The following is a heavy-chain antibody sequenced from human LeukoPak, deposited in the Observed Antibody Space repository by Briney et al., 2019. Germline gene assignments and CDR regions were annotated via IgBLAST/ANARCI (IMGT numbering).Heavy chain of an antibody. V-gene: IGHV1-2*02. D-gene: IGHD4-23*01. CDR3: ARHDYGGDNFDY. J-gene: IGHJ4*02. CDR1: GYTFTGYY. CDR2: INPNGGAT. Sequence: ASVNVSCKASGYTFTGYYMYWMRQAPGQGLEWMGWINPNGGATNYAQKFQGRVTMTRDTSISTAYMELSRLRSDDTALYYCARHDYGGDNFDYWGQGTLVTVSS.